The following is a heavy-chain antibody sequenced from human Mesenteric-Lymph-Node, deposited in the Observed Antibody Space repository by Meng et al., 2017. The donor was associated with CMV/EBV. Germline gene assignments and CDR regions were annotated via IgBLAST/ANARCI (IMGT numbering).Heavy chain of an antibody. CDR2: IKQDGSER. CDR3: ARDRAVAGTWGVWSYHFDY. J-gene: IGHJ4*02. D-gene: IGHD6-19*01. Sequence: GGSLRLSCAASGFTFSDYWMTWVRQAPGRGLEWVTNIKQDGSERCYVDSVKGRFTISRDNAENSLYLHMNSLRVEDTAVYYCARDRAVAGTWGVWSYHFDYWGQGTLVTVSS. V-gene: IGHV3-7*01. CDR1: GFTFSDYW.